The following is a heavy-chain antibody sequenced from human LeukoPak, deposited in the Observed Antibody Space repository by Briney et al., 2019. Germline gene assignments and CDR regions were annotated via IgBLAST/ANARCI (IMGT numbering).Heavy chain of an antibody. Sequence: QTGGSLRLSCAASGFRFSSYEMNWVRQAPGKGLEWVSYISGSASTTYYADSVKGRFTIYRDNAKNSLYLQMNSLRAEDTAIYYCARDASYHYGSGSYDDYWGQGTLVTVSS. CDR2: ISGSASTT. D-gene: IGHD3-10*01. V-gene: IGHV3-48*03. CDR3: ARDASYHYGSGSYDDY. CDR1: GFRFSSYE. J-gene: IGHJ4*02.